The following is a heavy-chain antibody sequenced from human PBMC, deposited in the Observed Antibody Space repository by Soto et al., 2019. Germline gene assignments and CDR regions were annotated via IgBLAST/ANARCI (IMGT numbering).Heavy chain of an antibody. CDR2: INAGNGNT. V-gene: IGHV1-3*01. CDR1: GYTFTSYS. D-gene: IGHD3-3*01. J-gene: IGHJ4*02. CDR3: ARGWYYDFWSGYSTYDY. Sequence: ASVKVSCKASGYTFTSYSMHWVLQAPGERREWMGWINAGNGNTKYSQKFQGRVTITRDTSASTAYMELSSLRSEDTAVYYCARGWYYDFWSGYSTYDYWGQGTLVTVSS.